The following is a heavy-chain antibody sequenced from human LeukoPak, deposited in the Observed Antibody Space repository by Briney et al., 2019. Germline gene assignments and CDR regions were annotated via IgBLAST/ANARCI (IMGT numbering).Heavy chain of an antibody. Sequence: GASVKVSCKASGYTFTSYGISWVRQAPGQGLEWMGWISAYNGNTNYAQKFQGRVTMTRDTSISTAYMELSRLRSDDTAVYYCARVTNYYYMDVWGKGTTVTVSS. CDR1: GYTFTSYG. V-gene: IGHV1-18*01. CDR3: ARVTNYYYMDV. D-gene: IGHD1-14*01. CDR2: ISAYNGNT. J-gene: IGHJ6*03.